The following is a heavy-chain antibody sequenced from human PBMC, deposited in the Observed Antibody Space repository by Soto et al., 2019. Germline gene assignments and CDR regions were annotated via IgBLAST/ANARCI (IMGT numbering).Heavy chain of an antibody. J-gene: IGHJ6*02. Sequence: QVQLVQSGAEVKKPGSSVKVSCKASGGTFSSYTISWVRQAPGQGLEWMGRIIPILGIANYAQKFQGRVTITADKSTRTAYMELSSLRSEDTAVYYCATGYCSSTSCSVGMDVWGQGTTVTVSS. V-gene: IGHV1-69*02. CDR2: IIPILGIA. D-gene: IGHD2-2*01. CDR1: GGTFSSYT. CDR3: ATGYCSSTSCSVGMDV.